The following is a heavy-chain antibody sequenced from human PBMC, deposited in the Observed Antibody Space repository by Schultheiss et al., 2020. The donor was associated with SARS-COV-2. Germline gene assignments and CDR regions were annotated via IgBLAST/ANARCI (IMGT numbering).Heavy chain of an antibody. V-gene: IGHV4-39*07. J-gene: IGHJ4*02. D-gene: IGHD1-1*01. CDR2: IYYSGST. CDR3: ARRRDWNDVFDY. Sequence: SDTLSLTCTVSGGSISSSSYYWGWIRQPPGKGLEWIGSIYYSGSTNYNPSLKSRVTISVDTSNSQFSLKLTSVTAADTAVYYCARRRDWNDVFDYWGQGTLVTVSS. CDR1: GGSISSSSYY.